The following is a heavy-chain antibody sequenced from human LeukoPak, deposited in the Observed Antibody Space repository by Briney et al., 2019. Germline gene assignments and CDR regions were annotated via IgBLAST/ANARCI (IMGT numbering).Heavy chain of an antibody. V-gene: IGHV3-73*01. CDR1: GFSFSGSA. CDR2: TRSKNNNFAT. J-gene: IGHJ6*04. CDR3: TNYFYGLDV. Sequence: GGSLKLSCAASGFSFSGSAMHWVRQASGKGLEWVGRTRSKNNNFATTYAASVKGRFTISRDDSKNTTYLQMNSLKAEDTALYYCTNYFYGLDVWGKGTTVTVSS.